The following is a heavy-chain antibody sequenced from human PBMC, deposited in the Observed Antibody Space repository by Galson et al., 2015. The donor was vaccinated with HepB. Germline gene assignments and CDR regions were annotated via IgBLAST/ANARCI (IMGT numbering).Heavy chain of an antibody. Sequence: QSGAEVKKPGESLKISCKGSGYSFTNYWIGWVRQMPGKGLEWMGIIYPGDSDTKYSPSFRGHVTISADKSVSTAYLQWRSLKASDTAMYYCARPRASGSYFTPDFDYWGQGTLVTVSS. CDR3: ARPRASGSYFTPDFDY. V-gene: IGHV5-51*01. D-gene: IGHD1-26*01. J-gene: IGHJ4*02. CDR1: GYSFTNYW. CDR2: IYPGDSDT.